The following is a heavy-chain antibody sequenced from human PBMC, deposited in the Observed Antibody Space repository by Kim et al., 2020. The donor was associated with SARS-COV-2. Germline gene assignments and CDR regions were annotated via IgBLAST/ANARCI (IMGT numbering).Heavy chain of an antibody. CDR1: GFTFDDYA. CDR3: LPHNWFDP. CDR2: ISWNSGSI. J-gene: IGHJ5*02. Sequence: GGSLRLSCAASGFTFDDYAMHWVRQAPGKGLEWVSGISWNSGSIGYADSVKGRFTISRDNAKNSLYLQMNSLRAEDTALYYCLPHNWFDPWGQGTLVTVSS. V-gene: IGHV3-9*01.